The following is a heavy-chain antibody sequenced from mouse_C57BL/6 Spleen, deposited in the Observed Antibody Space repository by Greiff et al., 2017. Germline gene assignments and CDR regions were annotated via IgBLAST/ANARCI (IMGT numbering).Heavy chain of an antibody. CDR1: GFTFTDYY. J-gene: IGHJ1*03. V-gene: IGHV7-3*01. CDR2: IRNKANGYTT. D-gene: IGHD1-2*01. CDR3: ARSGLRRYFDV. Sequence: DVMLVESGGGLVQPGGSLSLSCAASGFTFTDYYMSWVRQPPGKALEWLGFIRNKANGYTTEYSASVKGRFTISRDNSQSILYLQMNALRAEDSATYYCARSGLRRYFDVWGTGTTVTVSS.